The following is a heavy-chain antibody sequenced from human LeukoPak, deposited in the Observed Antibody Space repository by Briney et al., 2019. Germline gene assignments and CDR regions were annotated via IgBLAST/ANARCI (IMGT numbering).Heavy chain of an antibody. D-gene: IGHD6-19*01. V-gene: IGHV3-21*01. CDR3: ARVAVAGMSFDY. Sequence: PGGSLRLSCAASGFTFSSYRMNWVRQAPGKGLEWVSSISSSSSYIYYADSVKGRFTISRDNAKNSLYLQMNSLRAEDTAVYYCARVAVAGMSFDYWGQGTLVTVSS. CDR1: GFTFSSYR. CDR2: ISSSSSYI. J-gene: IGHJ4*02.